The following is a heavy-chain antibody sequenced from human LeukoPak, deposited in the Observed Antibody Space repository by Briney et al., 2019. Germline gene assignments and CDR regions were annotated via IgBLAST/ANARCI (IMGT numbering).Heavy chain of an antibody. D-gene: IGHD2-2*01. V-gene: IGHV4-39*01. CDR3: ARQLGYCSSTSCYADKVDY. CDR2: ICYSGRT. Sequence: PSETLSLTCTVSGGSISSSSYYWGWIRQPPGKGLEWIGSICYSGRTYYNPSLKSRVTISVDTSKNQFSLKLSSVTAADTAVYYCARQLGYCSSTSCYADKVDYWGQGTLVTVSS. CDR1: GGSISSSSYY. J-gene: IGHJ4*02.